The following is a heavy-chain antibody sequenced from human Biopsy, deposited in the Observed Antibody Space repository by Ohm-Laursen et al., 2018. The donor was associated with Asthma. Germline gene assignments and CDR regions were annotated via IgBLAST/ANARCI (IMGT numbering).Heavy chain of an antibody. Sequence: TLSLTSVVSGGSISSGGYSWSGIRQPPGKGLERIGYIYHRGGTYYNPSLKSRVTISVDRSKNQFSLKLSSVTAADTAVYYCARVKDGYNFDYWGQGTLVTVSS. CDR1: GGSISSGGYS. D-gene: IGHD5-24*01. J-gene: IGHJ4*02. CDR2: IYHRGGT. V-gene: IGHV4-30-2*01. CDR3: ARVKDGYNFDY.